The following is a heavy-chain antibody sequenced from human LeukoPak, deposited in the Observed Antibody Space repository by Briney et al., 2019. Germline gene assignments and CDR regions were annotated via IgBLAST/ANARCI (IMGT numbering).Heavy chain of an antibody. CDR1: GGTFSSYA. D-gene: IGHD2-15*01. Sequence: ASGKVSCKASGGTFSSYAIGWVRQAPGQGLEWRGRIIPILGIANYAQKFQGRVTITADKSTSTAYMELSSLRSEDTAVYYCARDGHIVVVVADQSDAFDIWGQGTMVTVSS. CDR2: IIPILGIA. J-gene: IGHJ3*02. V-gene: IGHV1-69*04. CDR3: ARDGHIVVVVADQSDAFDI.